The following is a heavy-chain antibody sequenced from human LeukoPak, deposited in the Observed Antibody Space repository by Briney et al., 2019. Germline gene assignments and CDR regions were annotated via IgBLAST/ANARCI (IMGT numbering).Heavy chain of an antibody. V-gene: IGHV4-39*07. CDR1: GGSISSSSYY. Sequence: SETLSLTCTVSGGSISSSSYYWGWIRQPPGKGLEWIGSMYYSGGTYYNPSLKSRVTISVDTSKNQFSLKLNSVTAADTAVYYCVRDRGMAAFFDYWGQGTLVTVSS. CDR2: MYYSGGT. J-gene: IGHJ4*02. CDR3: VRDRGMAAFFDY. D-gene: IGHD6-13*01.